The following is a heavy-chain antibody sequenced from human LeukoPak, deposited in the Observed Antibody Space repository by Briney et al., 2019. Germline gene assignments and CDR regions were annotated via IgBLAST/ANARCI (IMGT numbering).Heavy chain of an antibody. CDR2: ISGSGGST. J-gene: IGHJ4*02. V-gene: IGHV3-23*01. D-gene: IGHD6-19*01. CDR3: AKGVAGLDY. CDR1: GFPFSDYS. Sequence: PGGSLRLSCAASGFPFSDYSMSWVRQAPGKGLEWVSAISGSGGSTYYADSVKGRFTISRDNSKNTLYLQMNSLRDEDTAVYYCAKGVAGLDYWGQGTLVTVSS.